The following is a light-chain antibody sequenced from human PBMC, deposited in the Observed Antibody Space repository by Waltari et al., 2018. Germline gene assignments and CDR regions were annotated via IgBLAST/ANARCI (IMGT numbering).Light chain of an antibody. J-gene: IGLJ1*01. CDR3: CSYAGDSTYV. CDR2: EVN. Sequence: QSALTQPASVSGSPGQSLTISCTGPSSDIGSYNLFSCYQQPPGKAPNLIIYEVNRRPSGVSDRFSASKSVNTASLTISGLQADDEADYYCCSYAGDSTYVFGTGAKVTVL. V-gene: IGLV2-23*02. CDR1: SSDIGSYNL.